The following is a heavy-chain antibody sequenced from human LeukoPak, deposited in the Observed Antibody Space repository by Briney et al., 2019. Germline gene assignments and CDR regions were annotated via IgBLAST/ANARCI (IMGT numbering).Heavy chain of an antibody. CDR3: AKAEPQQWLVQDY. D-gene: IGHD6-19*01. J-gene: IGHJ4*02. V-gene: IGHV1-3*01. CDR1: GYTFTSYA. CDR2: INAGNGNT. Sequence: EASVKVSCKASGYTFTSYAMHWVRQAPGQRLEWMGWINAGNGNTKYSQKFQGRVTITRDTSASTAYMELSSLRSEDTAVYYCAKAEPQQWLVQDYWGQGTLVTVSS.